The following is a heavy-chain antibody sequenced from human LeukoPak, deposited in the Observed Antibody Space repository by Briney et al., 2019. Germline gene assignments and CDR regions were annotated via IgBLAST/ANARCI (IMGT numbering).Heavy chain of an antibody. CDR2: ISNDGGST. Sequence: GGSLRLSCAASGFIFNNYGLIWVRQAPGKGLEWVSAISNDGGSTYYADSVKGRFTISRDNSKNTLYLQMNSLGAEDTAVYYCAKDPTKVNYYFDYWGQGTLVTVSS. CDR1: GFIFNNYG. D-gene: IGHD3-22*01. J-gene: IGHJ4*02. CDR3: AKDPTKVNYYFDY. V-gene: IGHV3-23*01.